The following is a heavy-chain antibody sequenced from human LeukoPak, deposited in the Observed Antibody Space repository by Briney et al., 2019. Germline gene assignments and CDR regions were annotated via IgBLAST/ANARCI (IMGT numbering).Heavy chain of an antibody. J-gene: IGHJ4*02. CDR2: INHSGST. Sequence: NPSETLSLTCAVYGESFSGYYWSWIRQPPGKGLEWIGEINHSGSTNYNPSLKSRVTISVDTSKNQFSLKLSSVAAADTAVYYCARGREAVAANFAYYFDYWGQGTLVTVSS. V-gene: IGHV4-34*01. D-gene: IGHD6-19*01. CDR1: GESFSGYY. CDR3: ARGREAVAANFAYYFDY.